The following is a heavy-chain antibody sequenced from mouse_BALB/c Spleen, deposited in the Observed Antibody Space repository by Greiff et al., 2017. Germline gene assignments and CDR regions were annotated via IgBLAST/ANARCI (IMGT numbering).Heavy chain of an antibody. CDR2: ISSGGSYT. V-gene: IGHV5-6-4*01. D-gene: IGHD1-1*01. CDR3: TREDYGSSPYYYAMDY. Sequence: EVQLVESGGGLVKPGGSLKLSCAASGFTFSSYTMSWVRQTPEKRLEWVATISSGGSYTYYPDSVKGRFTISRDNAKNTLYLQMSSLKSEDTAMYYCTREDYGSSPYYYAMDYWGQGTSVTVSS. J-gene: IGHJ4*01. CDR1: GFTFSSYT.